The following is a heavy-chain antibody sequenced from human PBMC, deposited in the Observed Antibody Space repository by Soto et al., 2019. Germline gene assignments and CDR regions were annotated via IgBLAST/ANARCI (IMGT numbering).Heavy chain of an antibody. J-gene: IGHJ5*02. Sequence: EVQLVESGGGLVQPGGSLSLSCAASGFTFNNAWMSWVRQAPGKGLEWVGRSKSITDGGATDYAITVKGRFTISRDDSNSTLDLQMNSLKTEDTAVYYCVRGTIYNWFDPWGRGTLVTVSS. CDR1: GFTFNNAW. D-gene: IGHD3-16*01. CDR3: VRGTIYNWFDP. V-gene: IGHV3-15*01. CDR2: SKSITDGGAT.